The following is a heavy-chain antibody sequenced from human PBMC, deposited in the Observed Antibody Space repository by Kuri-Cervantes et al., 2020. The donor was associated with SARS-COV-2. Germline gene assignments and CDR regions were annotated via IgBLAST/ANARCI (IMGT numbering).Heavy chain of an antibody. J-gene: IGHJ5*02. D-gene: IGHD3-3*01. V-gene: IGHV4-61*09. CDR3: ARRDYDFWSGSFRFDP. CDR2: IYTSGST. Sequence: LRLSCTVSGGSISSGSYYWSWIRQPAGKGLEWIGYIYTSGSTNYNPSLKSRVTISVDTSKNQFSLKLSSVTAADTAVYYCARRDYDFWSGSFRFDPWGQGTLVTVSS. CDR1: GGSISSGSYY.